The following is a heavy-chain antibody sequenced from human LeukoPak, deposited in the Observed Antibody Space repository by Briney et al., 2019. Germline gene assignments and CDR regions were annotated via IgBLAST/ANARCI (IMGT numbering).Heavy chain of an antibody. CDR1: AFTFSDYP. V-gene: IGHV3-23*01. CDR2: VSHSGTST. CDR3: AKELRVAGTTAGFDY. D-gene: IGHD1-7*01. J-gene: IGHJ4*02. Sequence: PGGSLRLSCAASAFTFSDYPMTWVRQAPGKGLEWVSAVSHSGTSTYYADSVKGRFTISRDNSKNTLYLQLNSLRAEDTATYYCAKELRVAGTTAGFDYRGQGTLVTVSS.